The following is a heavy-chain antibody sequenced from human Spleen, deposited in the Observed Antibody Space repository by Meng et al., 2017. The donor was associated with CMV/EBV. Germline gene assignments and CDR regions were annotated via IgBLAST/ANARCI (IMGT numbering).Heavy chain of an antibody. J-gene: IGHJ3*02. CDR3: ARRNGLPEYCGGDCYYDAFDI. CDR1: GYSFTTFW. V-gene: IGHV5-51*01. Sequence: GESLKISCQASGYSFTTFWIGWVRQVPGKGLEWMGITYPGDSDTRFSPSFQGQVSISADRSITTAYLYWSSLKTSDTAMYYCARRNGLPEYCGGDCYYDAFDIWGQGTMVTVSS. CDR2: TYPGDSDT. D-gene: IGHD2-21*01.